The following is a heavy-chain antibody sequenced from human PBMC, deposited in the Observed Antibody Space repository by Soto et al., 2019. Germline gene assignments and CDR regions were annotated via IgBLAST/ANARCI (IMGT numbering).Heavy chain of an antibody. CDR2: IYTSGST. CDR3: ARDPMYYYDSSGYYSDYYYYGMDV. J-gene: IGHJ6*02. CDR1: GGSISSYY. Sequence: SETLSLTCTVSGGSISSYYWSWIRQPAGKGLEWIGRIYTSGSTNYNPSLKSRVTMSVDTSKNQFSLKLSSVTAADTAVYYCARDPMYYYDSSGYYSDYYYYGMDVWGQGTMVTVSS. V-gene: IGHV4-4*07. D-gene: IGHD3-22*01.